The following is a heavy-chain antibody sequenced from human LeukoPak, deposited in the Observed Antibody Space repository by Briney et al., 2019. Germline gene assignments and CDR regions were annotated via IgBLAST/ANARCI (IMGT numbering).Heavy chain of an antibody. V-gene: IGHV3-30-3*02. CDR3: AKSGKLVPLGV. D-gene: IGHD6-13*01. J-gene: IGHJ6*02. Sequence: QPGGSLRLSCAASGFTFSSYAMHWVRQAPGKGLEWVAVISYDGSNKYYADSVKGRFTISRDNSKNTLYLQMNSLRAEDTAVYYCAKSGKLVPLGVWGQGTTVTVSS. CDR1: GFTFSSYA. CDR2: ISYDGSNK.